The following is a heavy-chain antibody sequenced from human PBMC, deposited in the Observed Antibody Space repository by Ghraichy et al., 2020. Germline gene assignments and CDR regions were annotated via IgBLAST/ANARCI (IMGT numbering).Heavy chain of an antibody. Sequence: GGSLRLSCTSSGFTFGEYAMSWVRQAPGKGLEWVSFIRSKTYGGTTEYAASVKGRFTISRDDSKSIAYLQMDSLKTEDTAKYFCTGDLRTSGNYYPIYWGQGVLVTVSS. CDR1: GFTFGEYA. CDR3: TGDLRTSGNYYPIY. J-gene: IGHJ4*02. D-gene: IGHD3-22*01. V-gene: IGHV3-49*04. CDR2: IRSKTYGGTT.